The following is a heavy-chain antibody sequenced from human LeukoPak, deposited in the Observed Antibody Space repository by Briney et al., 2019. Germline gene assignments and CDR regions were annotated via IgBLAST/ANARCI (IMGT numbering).Heavy chain of an antibody. D-gene: IGHD2-15*01. Sequence: SSGTLSLTCTVSGGSISSYYWSWIRQPAGKGLEWIGRIYTSGSTNYNPSLKSRVTMSVDTSKNQFSLKLSSVTAADTAVYYCARDRSYCSGGSCYPWDDYYYYYYMDVWGKGTTVTVSS. CDR2: IYTSGST. V-gene: IGHV4-4*07. CDR1: GGSISSYY. J-gene: IGHJ6*03. CDR3: ARDRSYCSGGSCYPWDDYYYYYYMDV.